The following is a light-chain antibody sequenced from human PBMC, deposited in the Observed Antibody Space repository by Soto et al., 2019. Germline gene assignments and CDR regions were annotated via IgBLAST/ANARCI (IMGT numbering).Light chain of an antibody. CDR1: SSNVGGYNY. CDR2: DVT. CDR3: CSYAGSYSWV. Sequence: QSALTQPRSVSGSPGQSVTISCTGTSSNVGGYNYVSWYRQHPGIAPQLIIYDVTKRPSGVPDRFSGSKSGNTASLTISGLQAEDEADYYCCSYAGSYSWVFGGGTKLTVL. J-gene: IGLJ3*02. V-gene: IGLV2-11*01.